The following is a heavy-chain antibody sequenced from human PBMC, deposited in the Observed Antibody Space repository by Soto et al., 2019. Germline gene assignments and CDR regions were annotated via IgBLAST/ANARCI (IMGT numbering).Heavy chain of an antibody. D-gene: IGHD2-15*01. CDR2: IIPIFGTA. Sequence: SVKVSCKASGGTFSSYAISWVRQAPGQGPGQGLEWMGGIIPIFGTANYAQKFQGRVAITADKSTSTAYMELSSLRSEDTAVYYCARAAQTYYYYYGMDVWGQGTTVTVSS. CDR3: ARAAQTYYYYYGMDV. CDR1: GGTFSSYA. V-gene: IGHV1-69*06. J-gene: IGHJ6*02.